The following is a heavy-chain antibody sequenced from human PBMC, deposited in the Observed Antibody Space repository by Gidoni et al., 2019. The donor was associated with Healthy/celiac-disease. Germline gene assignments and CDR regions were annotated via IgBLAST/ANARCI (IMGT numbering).Heavy chain of an antibody. CDR2: IDPSDSYT. V-gene: IGHV5-10-1*01. CDR1: GSSYTSYW. D-gene: IGHD6-13*01. CDR3: ARHSWVGEGQQLLIY. J-gene: IGHJ4*02. Sequence: EVQLVQSGAEVKKPGESLRISCKGSGSSYTSYWISWVRQMPGKGLEWMGRIDPSDSYTNYSPSFQGHVTISADKSISTAYLQWSSLKASDTAMYYCARHSWVGEGQQLLIYWGQGTLVTVSS.